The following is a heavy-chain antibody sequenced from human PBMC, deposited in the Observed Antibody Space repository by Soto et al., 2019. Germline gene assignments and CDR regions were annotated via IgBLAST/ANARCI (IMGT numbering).Heavy chain of an antibody. D-gene: IGHD6-13*01. CDR3: ARDLLAARFDP. V-gene: IGHV1-18*01. CDR1: GYTFTSFG. CDR2: ISAYNGNT. J-gene: IGHJ5*02. Sequence: QVQLVQSGVEVKKPGASVKVAFKAYGYTFTSFGITWVRRARGQGLEWMGWISAYNGNTYYEQNFQGRVTMTTDTPTSTAYMELRSLRSDDTAVYYCARDLLAARFDPWGQGTLVTVSS.